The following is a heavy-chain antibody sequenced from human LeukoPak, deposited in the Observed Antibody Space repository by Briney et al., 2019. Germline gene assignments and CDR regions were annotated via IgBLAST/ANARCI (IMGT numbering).Heavy chain of an antibody. Sequence: SETLSLTCTVSSGSFRTYYWSWIRQPPGKGLEWIGYIYDSGSTNYNPSLKSRVTISVDTSKNQFSLKLSSVTAADTAVYYCACLTTADAFDIWGQGTMVTVSS. J-gene: IGHJ3*02. D-gene: IGHD3-22*01. CDR3: ACLTTADAFDI. CDR2: IYDSGST. CDR1: SGSFRTYY. V-gene: IGHV4-59*01.